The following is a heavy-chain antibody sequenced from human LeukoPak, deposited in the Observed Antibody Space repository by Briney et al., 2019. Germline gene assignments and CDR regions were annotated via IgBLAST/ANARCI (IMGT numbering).Heavy chain of an antibody. CDR1: GFTFGDYA. J-gene: IGHJ4*02. CDR2: IRSKAYGGTT. CDR3: TRDPGVGASMPFDY. D-gene: IGHD1-26*01. V-gene: IGHV3-49*03. Sequence: GGSLRLSCTASGFTFGDYAMSWFRQAPGKGLEWVGFIRSKAYGGTTEYAASVKGRFTISRDDSKSIAYLQMNSLKTEDTAVYYCTRDPGVGASMPFDYWGQGTLVTVSS.